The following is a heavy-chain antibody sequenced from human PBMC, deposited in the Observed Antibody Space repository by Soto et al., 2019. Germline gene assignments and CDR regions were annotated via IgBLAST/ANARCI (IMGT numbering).Heavy chain of an antibody. J-gene: IGHJ4*02. V-gene: IGHV3-30*18. D-gene: IGHD2-8*01. CDR2: ITYDGSNK. CDR3: AKSPLGYCTNGVCPYYFDY. Sequence: QVQLVESGGGVVQPGRSLRLSCAASGFTFSSYGMHWVRQAPGKGLGWVAGITYDGSNKYYADSVKGRFTISRDNSKKTLYLQMNSLRAEDTAVYYCAKSPLGYCTNGVCPYYFDYWGQGTLVTVSS. CDR1: GFTFSSYG.